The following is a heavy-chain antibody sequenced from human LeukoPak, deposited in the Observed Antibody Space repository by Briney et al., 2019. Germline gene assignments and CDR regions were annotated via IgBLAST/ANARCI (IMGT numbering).Heavy chain of an antibody. CDR1: GFTFSSYW. V-gene: IGHV3-7*01. Sequence: PGGSLRLSCAASGFTFSSYWMSWVRQAPGKGLEWVANIKQDGSEKYYVDSVKGRFTISRDNAKNSLYLQMNSLRAEDTAVYYCARGANYYDSSGQLCFDYWGQGTLVTVSS. D-gene: IGHD3-22*01. CDR3: ARGANYYDSSGQLCFDY. J-gene: IGHJ4*02. CDR2: IKQDGSEK.